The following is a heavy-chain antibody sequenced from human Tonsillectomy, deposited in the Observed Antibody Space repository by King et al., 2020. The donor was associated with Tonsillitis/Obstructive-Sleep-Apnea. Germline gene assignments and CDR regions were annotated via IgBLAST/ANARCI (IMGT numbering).Heavy chain of an antibody. J-gene: IGHJ3*02. D-gene: IGHD4-17*01. CDR1: GVTFRTYG. CDR3: ANSLRNAFDM. Sequence: VQLVESGGGVVQPGRSLRLSCAASGVTFRTYGMHWVRQAPGKGLEWVAVIWFDGSEKYYADSVKGRFTISRDNSKKTLYLQMSSLRAEDTAVYYCANSLRNAFDMWGQGTMVTVSS. CDR2: IWFDGSEK. V-gene: IGHV3-33*06.